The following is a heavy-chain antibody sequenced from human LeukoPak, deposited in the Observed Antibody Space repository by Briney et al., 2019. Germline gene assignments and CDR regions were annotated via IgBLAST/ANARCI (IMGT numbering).Heavy chain of an antibody. D-gene: IGHD3-22*01. Sequence: GGSLRLSCAASGFTSSNAWMSWVRQAPGQGLEWVSAISGSGGSTYYADSVKGRFTISRDNSKNTLYLQMNSLRAEDTAVYYCALPSVRSSGHYSPFDIWGQGTMVTVSS. J-gene: IGHJ3*02. CDR3: ALPSVRSSGHYSPFDI. CDR2: ISGSGGST. CDR1: GFTSSNAW. V-gene: IGHV3-23*01.